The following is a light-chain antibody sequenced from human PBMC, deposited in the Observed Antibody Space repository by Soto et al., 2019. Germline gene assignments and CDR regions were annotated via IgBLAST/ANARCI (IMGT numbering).Light chain of an antibody. CDR3: QQYNNWPPYT. CDR2: GAS. Sequence: EIVMTQSPAALSVSPGESVTLCCRASQSVTNNLAWYQLKPGQAPRLLIYGASTRATGIPARFSGSGSGTEFRLTTSGLQSEDFAVYYCQQYNNWPPYTFGQGTKLEIK. CDR1: QSVTNN. V-gene: IGKV3-15*01. J-gene: IGKJ2*01.